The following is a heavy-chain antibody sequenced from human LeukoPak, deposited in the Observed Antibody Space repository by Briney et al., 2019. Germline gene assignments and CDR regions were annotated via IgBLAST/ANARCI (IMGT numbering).Heavy chain of an antibody. V-gene: IGHV1-69*13. J-gene: IGHJ6*03. CDR2: IIPIFGTA. CDR3: ARNWNYLDYYYYMDV. D-gene: IGHD1-7*01. Sequence: ASVKVSCKASGGTFSSYAISWVRQAPGQGLEWMGGIIPIFGTANYAQKFQGRVTITADESTSTACMELSSLRSEDTAVYYCARNWNYLDYYYYMDVWGKGTTVTVSS. CDR1: GGTFSSYA.